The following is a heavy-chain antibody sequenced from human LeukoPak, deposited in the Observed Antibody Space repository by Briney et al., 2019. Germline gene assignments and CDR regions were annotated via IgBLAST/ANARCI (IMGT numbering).Heavy chain of an antibody. CDR1: GFTFRNYL. V-gene: IGHV3-74*01. CDR3: GRGGDGIDI. Sequence: GGSLRLSCAVSGFTFRNYLMHRVRQAPGKGLVWVSRINQDESNAYADSVKGRFTISRDNAKNTLYLQMNSLRVEDTAVYFCGRGGDGIDIWGQGTTVIVSS. J-gene: IGHJ3*02. D-gene: IGHD3-10*01. CDR2: INQDESNA.